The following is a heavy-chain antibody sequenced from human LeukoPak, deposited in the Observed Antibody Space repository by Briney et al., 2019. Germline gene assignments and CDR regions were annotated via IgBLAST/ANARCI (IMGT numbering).Heavy chain of an antibody. CDR2: MNPNSGNT. CDR3: ARGRDYYGTSGYYYGS. J-gene: IGHJ5*02. D-gene: IGHD3-22*01. Sequence: ASVKVSCKASGYTFTSYDINWVRQATGQGLEWMGWMNPNSGNTGYAQKFQGRVTITRNTSISTVYMELSSLRSEDTAVYYCARGRDYYGTSGYYYGSWGQGTLVTVSS. CDR1: GYTFTSYD. V-gene: IGHV1-8*03.